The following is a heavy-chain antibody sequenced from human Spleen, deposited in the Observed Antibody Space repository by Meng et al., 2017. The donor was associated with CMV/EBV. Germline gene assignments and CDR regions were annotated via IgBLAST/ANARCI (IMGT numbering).Heavy chain of an antibody. J-gene: IGHJ4*02. CDR3: ARTRSSRHFDY. V-gene: IGHV3-7*01. Sequence: GESLKISCAASGFSFSSYYMTWVRQAPGKGLEWVANIQQDGSERNYVGPVKGRFTISRDNAKNSLYLQINSLRAEDTAVYYCARTRSSRHFDYWGQGTLVTVSS. CDR1: GFSFSSYY. D-gene: IGHD2-15*01. CDR2: IQQDGSER.